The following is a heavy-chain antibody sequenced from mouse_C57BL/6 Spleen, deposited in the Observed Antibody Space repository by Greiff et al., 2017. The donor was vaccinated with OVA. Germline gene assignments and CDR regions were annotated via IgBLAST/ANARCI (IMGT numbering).Heavy chain of an antibody. CDR1: GFTFSDYG. D-gene: IGHD1-3*01. Sequence: EVQRVESGGGLVKPGGSLKLSCAASGFTFSDYGMHWVRQAPEKGLEWVSYISSGSSTIYYADTVKGRFTISRDNAKNTLCLQMTSLRSEDTAMYYCAMVKRYYLDYWGQGTTLTVSS. V-gene: IGHV5-17*01. CDR3: AMVKRYYLDY. CDR2: ISSGSSTI. J-gene: IGHJ2*01.